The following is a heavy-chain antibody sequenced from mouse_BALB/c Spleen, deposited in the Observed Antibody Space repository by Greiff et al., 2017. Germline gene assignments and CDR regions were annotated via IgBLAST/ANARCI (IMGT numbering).Heavy chain of an antibody. V-gene: IGHV3-1*02. CDR3: ARCITTVVAYWYFDV. D-gene: IGHD1-1*01. Sequence: EVKLMESGPDLVKPSQSLSLTCTVTGYSITSGYSWHWIRQFPGNKLEWMGYIHYSGSTNYNPSLKSRISITRDTSKNQFFLQLNSVTTEDTATYYCARCITTVVAYWYFDVWGAGTTVTVSS. CDR1: GYSITSGYS. J-gene: IGHJ1*01. CDR2: IHYSGST.